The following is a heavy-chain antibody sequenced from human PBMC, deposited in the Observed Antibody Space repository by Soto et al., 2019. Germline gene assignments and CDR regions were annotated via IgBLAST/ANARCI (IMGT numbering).Heavy chain of an antibody. CDR2: IIPILGIA. CDR1: GGTFSTYT. CDR3: SSTYGDYSVGY. D-gene: IGHD4-17*01. Sequence: VQLVQSGAEVKKPGSSVKVSCKASGGTFSTYTISWVRQAPGRGLEWMGRIIPILGIANYAQKFQGRVTPTADKATSTASMELSSLRAEDTAGYYSSSTYGDYSVGYWGQETLDTVSS. J-gene: IGHJ4*02. V-gene: IGHV1-69*02.